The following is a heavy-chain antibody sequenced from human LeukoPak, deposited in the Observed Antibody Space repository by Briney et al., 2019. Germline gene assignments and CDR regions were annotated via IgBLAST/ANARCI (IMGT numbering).Heavy chain of an antibody. J-gene: IGHJ5*02. CDR3: ARGATTET. CDR2: INHSGGT. V-gene: IGHV4-34*01. Sequence: SETLSLTCAVYGGSFSGYYWSWIRQPPGKGLEWIGEINHSGGTNYNPSLKSRVTISVDTSKNQFSLKLSSVTAADTAVYYCARGATTETWGQGTLVTVSS. D-gene: IGHD4-17*01. CDR1: GGSFSGYY.